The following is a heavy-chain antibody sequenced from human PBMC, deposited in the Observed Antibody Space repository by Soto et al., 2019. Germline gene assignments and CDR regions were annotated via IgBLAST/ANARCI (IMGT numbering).Heavy chain of an antibody. V-gene: IGHV4-59*08. J-gene: IGHJ5*02. CDR1: GGSISSYY. Sequence: QVQLQESGPGLVKPSETLSLTCTVSGGSISSYYWSWIRQPPGKGLEWIGYIYYSGSTNYNPSLKSRVTISVDTSKNQFSLKLSSVTAADMAVYYCARQVGLNWFDPWGQGTLVTVSS. D-gene: IGHD2-2*03. CDR3: ARQVGLNWFDP. CDR2: IYYSGST.